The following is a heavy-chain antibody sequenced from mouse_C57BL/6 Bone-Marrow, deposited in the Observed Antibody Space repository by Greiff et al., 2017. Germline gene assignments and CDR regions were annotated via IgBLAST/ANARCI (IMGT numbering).Heavy chain of an antibody. CDR3: ARGCLACAMDY. J-gene: IGHJ4*01. D-gene: IGHD6-1*01. Sequence: VQLQQSGAELVRPGTSVKVSCKASGYAFTNYLIEWVKQRPGQGLEWIGVINPGSGGTNYNEKFKGKATLTADKSSSTAYMQLSSLTSEDAAVYFCARGCLACAMDYWGQGTSVTVCS. CDR2: INPGSGGT. CDR1: GYAFTNYL. V-gene: IGHV1-54*01.